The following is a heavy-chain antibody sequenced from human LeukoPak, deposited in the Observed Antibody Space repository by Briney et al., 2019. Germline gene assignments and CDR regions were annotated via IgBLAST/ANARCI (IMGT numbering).Heavy chain of an antibody. Sequence: GGSLRLSCAASGFTFSIYAMSWVRQAPGKGLEWVSVIRSSVDSTYYADSVKGRFTISRDNSKNMLYLLMNGLRAEDTAVYYCAKDIYGDYGGLDYRGQGTLVIVSS. CDR1: GFTFSIYA. CDR3: AKDIYGDYGGLDY. V-gene: IGHV3-23*01. D-gene: IGHD4-17*01. J-gene: IGHJ4*02. CDR2: IRSSVDST.